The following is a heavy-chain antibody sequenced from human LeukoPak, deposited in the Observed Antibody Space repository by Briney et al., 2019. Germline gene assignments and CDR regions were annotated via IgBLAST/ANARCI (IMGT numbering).Heavy chain of an antibody. Sequence: GESLKISCKGSGYSFTNYWIGWVRQMPGKGLEWMGIIYPGDSDTRYSPSFQGQVTISADKSISTAYLQWSSLEASDTAIYYCARLIMVRGVIKAFDYWGQGTLVTVSS. V-gene: IGHV5-51*01. CDR2: IYPGDSDT. CDR3: ARLIMVRGVIKAFDY. CDR1: GYSFTNYW. J-gene: IGHJ4*02. D-gene: IGHD3-10*01.